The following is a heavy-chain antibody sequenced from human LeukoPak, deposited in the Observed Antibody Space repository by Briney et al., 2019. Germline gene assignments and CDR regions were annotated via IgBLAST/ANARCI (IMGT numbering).Heavy chain of an antibody. CDR1: GDSISSGDYY. D-gene: IGHD6-13*01. CDR3: ARGGGAAVIWFDP. V-gene: IGHV4-61*02. J-gene: IGHJ5*02. Sequence: SETLSLTCTVSGDSISSGDYYWSWIRQPAGKGLEWIGRISSSGSTNYNPSLKNRVTISVDTSKNQFSLKLSSVTAADTAVYYCARGGGAAVIWFDPWGQGTLVTVSS. CDR2: ISSSGST.